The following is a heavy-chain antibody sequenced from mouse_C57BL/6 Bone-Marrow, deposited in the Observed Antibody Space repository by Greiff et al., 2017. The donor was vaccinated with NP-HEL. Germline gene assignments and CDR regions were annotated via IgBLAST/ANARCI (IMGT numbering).Heavy chain of an antibody. V-gene: IGHV1-7*01. Sequence: QVQLQQSGAELAKPGASVKLSCKASGYTFTSYWMPWVKQRPGQGLEWIGYINPSSGYTKYNQKFKDKSTLTADKSSSTAYMQLSSLTYEDSAVYYCLRLCYAMDYWGQGTSVTVSS. CDR3: LRLCYAMDY. D-gene: IGHD3-2*02. J-gene: IGHJ4*01. CDR2: INPSSGYT. CDR1: GYTFTSYW.